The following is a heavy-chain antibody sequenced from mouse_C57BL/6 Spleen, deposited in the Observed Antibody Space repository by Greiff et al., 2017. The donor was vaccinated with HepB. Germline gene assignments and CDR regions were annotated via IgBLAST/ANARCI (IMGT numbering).Heavy chain of an antibody. J-gene: IGHJ4*01. CDR3: AREDLYSAMDG. V-gene: IGHV5-4*01. Sequence: EVHLVESGGGLVKPGGSLKLSCAASGFTFSSYALSWVRRTPEKRLEWVATLSDGGSYTYYPDNVKGRFTISRANAKNNLYLQMTHLKSEDTALYYCAREDLYSAMDGWGQGTSVTVAS. CDR2: LSDGGSYT. CDR1: GFTFSSYA.